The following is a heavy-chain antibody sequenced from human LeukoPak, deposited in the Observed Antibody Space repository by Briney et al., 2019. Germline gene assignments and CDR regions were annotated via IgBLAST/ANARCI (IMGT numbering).Heavy chain of an antibody. CDR1: GYTFTSYG. CDR2: ISAYNGNT. J-gene: IGHJ4*02. D-gene: IGHD5-18*01. CDR3: ARVVGTAMGGPSFDY. V-gene: IGHV1-18*01. Sequence: VASVKVSCKASGYTFTSYGISWVRQAPGQGLEWMGLISAYNGNTDYAQKLQGRVTMTTDTSTSTAYMELRSLRSDDTAVYYCARVVGTAMGGPSFDYWGQGTLVTVSS.